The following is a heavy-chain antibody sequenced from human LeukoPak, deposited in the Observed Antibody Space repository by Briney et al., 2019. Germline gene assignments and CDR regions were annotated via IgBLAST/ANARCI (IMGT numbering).Heavy chain of an antibody. V-gene: IGHV1-18*01. D-gene: IGHD3-22*01. Sequence: GASVKVSCKASGYTFTSYGISWVRQAPGQGREWMGWISAYNGNTNYAQKLQGRVTMTTDTSTSTAYMELRSLRSDDTAVYYCARMGYYDSSGYPFDYWGQGTLVTVSS. CDR3: ARMGYYDSSGYPFDY. CDR2: ISAYNGNT. J-gene: IGHJ4*02. CDR1: GYTFTSYG.